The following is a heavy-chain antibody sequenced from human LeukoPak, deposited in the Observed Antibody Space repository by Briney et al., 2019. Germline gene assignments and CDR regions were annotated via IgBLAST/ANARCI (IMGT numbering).Heavy chain of an antibody. CDR1: GFTFSTYR. CDR2: ITSNSGSE. J-gene: IGHJ4*02. D-gene: IGHD5-12*01. V-gene: IGHV3-21*01. CDR3: RLGRFNDF. Sequence: GGSLRLSCAASGFTFSTYRMHWVRQAPGKGLEWVSSITSNSGSESYADSVEGRLTVSRDNATNSLYMQTNSLSAEDTAVYLCRLGRFNDFWGQGTLVTVSS.